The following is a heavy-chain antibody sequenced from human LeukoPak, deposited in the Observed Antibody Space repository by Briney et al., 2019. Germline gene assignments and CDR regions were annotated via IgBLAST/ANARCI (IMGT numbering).Heavy chain of an antibody. J-gene: IGHJ4*02. V-gene: IGHV3-49*03. CDR3: TRDQHSSSWYRVSGYYFDY. CDR1: GFTFGDYA. CDR2: IRSKAYGGTT. Sequence: GGSLRLSCTASGFTFGDYAMSWFRQAPGKGLEWVGFIRSKAYGGTTEYAASVKGRFTILRDDSKSIAYLQMNSLKTEDTAVYYCTRDQHSSSWYRVSGYYFDYWGQGTLVTVSS. D-gene: IGHD6-13*01.